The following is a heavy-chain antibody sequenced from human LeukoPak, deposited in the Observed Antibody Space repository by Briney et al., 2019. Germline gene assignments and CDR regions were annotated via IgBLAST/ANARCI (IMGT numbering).Heavy chain of an antibody. Sequence: SVKVSCKASGGTFSSYAISWVRQAPGQGLEWMGGIIPIFGTANYAQKFQGRVTITADKSTSTAYMELSSLRSEDTAVYYCARDALRYFDWLYYWGQGTLVAVSS. D-gene: IGHD3-9*01. CDR3: ARDALRYFDWLYY. CDR2: IIPIFGTA. V-gene: IGHV1-69*06. CDR1: GGTFSSYA. J-gene: IGHJ4*02.